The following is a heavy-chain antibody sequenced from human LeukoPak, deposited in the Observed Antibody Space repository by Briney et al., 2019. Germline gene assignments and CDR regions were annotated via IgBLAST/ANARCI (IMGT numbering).Heavy chain of an antibody. V-gene: IGHV3-23*01. Sequence: GGSLRLSCAASGFTFSSYSMSWARQAPGKGLEWDSSISSSGGSTYYADSVKGRFTISRDNSKNTLYLQMNSLRAEDTAVYYCANVPAAPDYWGQGTLVTVSS. J-gene: IGHJ4*02. CDR1: GFTFSSYS. CDR3: ANVPAAPDY. CDR2: ISSSGGST. D-gene: IGHD2-2*01.